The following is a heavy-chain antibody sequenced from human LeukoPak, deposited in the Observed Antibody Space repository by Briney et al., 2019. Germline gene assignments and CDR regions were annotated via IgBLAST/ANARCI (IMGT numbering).Heavy chain of an antibody. V-gene: IGHV1-69*01. J-gene: IGHJ4*02. CDR3: NLEEGSSSRTGLDY. CDR2: IIPIFGTA. CDR1: GGTFSSYA. Sequence: ASVKVSCKASGGTFSSYAISWVRQAPGQGLEWMGGIIPIFGTANYAQKFQGRVTITADESTSTAYMELSSLRSEDTAVYYCNLEEGSSSRTGLDYWGQGTLVTVSS. D-gene: IGHD6-13*01.